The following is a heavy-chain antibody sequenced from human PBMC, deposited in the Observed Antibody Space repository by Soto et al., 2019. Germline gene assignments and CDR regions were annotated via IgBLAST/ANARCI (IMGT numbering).Heavy chain of an antibody. D-gene: IGHD5-12*01. CDR1: GVTFSSYA. CDR3: ARRNVAFDY. Sequence: QVQLVQSGAEVKKPGSSVKVSCKASGVTFSSYAISWVRQAPGQGLEWMGGIIPIFGTANYAQKFQGSVTITADESTSTAYIEMSSLRSEDTAVYYCARRNVAFDYWGQGTLVTFSS. CDR2: IIPIFGTA. V-gene: IGHV1-69*01. J-gene: IGHJ4*02.